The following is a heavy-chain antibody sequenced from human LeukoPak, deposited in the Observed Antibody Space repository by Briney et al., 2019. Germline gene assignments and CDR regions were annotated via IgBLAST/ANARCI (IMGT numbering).Heavy chain of an antibody. V-gene: IGHV3-23*01. Sequence: GGSLRLSCVASGITFSNYGMSWVRQAPGKGLEWVSAIRGAGDIPDYADSVKGRFTISRDNSKNMLYLQMSSLRAEDTAIYYCAKAPYGSGSYYVNLRGQGTLVTVSS. CDR2: IRGAGDIP. D-gene: IGHD3-10*01. CDR1: GITFSNYG. J-gene: IGHJ4*02. CDR3: AKAPYGSGSYYVNL.